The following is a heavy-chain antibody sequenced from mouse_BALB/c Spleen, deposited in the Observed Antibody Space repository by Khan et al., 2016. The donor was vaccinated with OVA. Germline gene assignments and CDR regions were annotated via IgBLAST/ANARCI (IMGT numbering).Heavy chain of an antibody. D-gene: IGHD3-3*01. Sequence: VQLKESGPELMKPGASVKISCKASGCSFTSYYMHWMKQSHGKSLEWIGYIDPFNGDTDYNQKFKGKATLTVDKSSNTAYMHLSSLTSEDSAVYYCARGTFAYWGQGTLVTVSA. CDR1: GCSFTSYY. J-gene: IGHJ3*01. V-gene: IGHV1S135*01. CDR2: IDPFNGDT. CDR3: ARGTFAY.